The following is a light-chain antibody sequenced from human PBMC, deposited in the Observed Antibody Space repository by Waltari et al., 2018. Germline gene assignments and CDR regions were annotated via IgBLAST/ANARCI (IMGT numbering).Light chain of an antibody. J-gene: IGLJ3*02. CDR3: QVWDDTTNSGV. V-gene: IGLV3-21*04. Sequence: YVVTQPPSVSVAPGKTATLTCGGENIESKSVTWYQQKPGQAPVLVIFYDSDRPSGSPERFSGSNSGNTATLTISWVEAGDEADYHCQVWDDTTNSGVFGGGTRLTVL. CDR1: NIESKS. CDR2: YDS.